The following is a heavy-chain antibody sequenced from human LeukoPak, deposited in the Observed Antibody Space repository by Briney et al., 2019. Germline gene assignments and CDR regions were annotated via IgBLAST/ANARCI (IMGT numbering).Heavy chain of an antibody. Sequence: QTSETLSLTCTVSGGSISSSSYYWGWIRQPPGKGLEWVAVISYDGSNKYYADSVKGRFTISRDNSKNTLYLQMNSLRAEDTAVYYCARDSSSLYYFDYWGQGTLVTVSS. CDR3: ARDSSSLYYFDY. V-gene: IGHV3-30-3*01. D-gene: IGHD6-19*01. CDR2: ISYDGSNK. CDR1: GGSISSSS. J-gene: IGHJ4*02.